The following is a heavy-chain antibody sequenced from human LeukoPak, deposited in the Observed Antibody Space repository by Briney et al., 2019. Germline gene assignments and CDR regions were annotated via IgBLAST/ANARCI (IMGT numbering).Heavy chain of an antibody. CDR3: ARALRDNWFDP. Sequence: GGSLRLSCAASGFTFSSYDMHWVRQVTGKGLEWVSAIGTAGDTYYPGSVKGRFTISRENAKNSLYLQMNSLRAGDTAVYYCARALRDNWFDPLGPGNPGHRLL. D-gene: IGHD3-16*02. J-gene: IGHJ5*02. CDR2: IGTAGDT. V-gene: IGHV3-13*01. CDR1: GFTFSSYD.